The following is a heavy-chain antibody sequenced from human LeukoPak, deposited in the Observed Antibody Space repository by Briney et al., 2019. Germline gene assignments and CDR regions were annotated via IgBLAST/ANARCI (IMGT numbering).Heavy chain of an antibody. J-gene: IGHJ4*02. CDR2: ISGSGGST. D-gene: IGHD5-18*01. CDR3: AKRCSGYSYGGAVDY. V-gene: IGHV3-23*01. Sequence: GGSLRLSCAASGITFSSYGMSWVRQAPGKGLEWVSAISGSGGSTYYADSVKGRFTISRDNSKNTLYLQMNSLRAEDTAVYYCAKRCSGYSYGGAVDYWGQGTLVTVSS. CDR1: GITFSSYG.